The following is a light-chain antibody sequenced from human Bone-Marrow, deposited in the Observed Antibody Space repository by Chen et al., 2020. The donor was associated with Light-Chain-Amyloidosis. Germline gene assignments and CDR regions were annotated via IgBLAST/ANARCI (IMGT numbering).Light chain of an antibody. Sequence: SYVLTQPSSVSVAPGQTATIACGGNNIGSTSVHWYQQTPGQAPLLVVYDDSDRPSGIPERLSGSNSGNTPTLTISRVEAGDEADCYCQVWDRSSDRPVFGGGTKLTVL. CDR2: DDS. J-gene: IGLJ3*02. V-gene: IGLV3-21*02. CDR1: NIGSTS. CDR3: QVWDRSSDRPV.